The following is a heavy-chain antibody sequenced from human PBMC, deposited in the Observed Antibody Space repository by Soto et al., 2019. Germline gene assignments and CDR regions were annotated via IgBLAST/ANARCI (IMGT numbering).Heavy chain of an antibody. D-gene: IGHD2-15*01. CDR1: GYSFTNYW. Sequence: PGESLKISCKGSGYSFTNYWIGWVRQMPGKGLEWMGIIYPGDSDTRYSPSFQGQVTISADKSISTAYLQWSSLKASDTAVYYCARSRETDTPDFDYWGQGTLVA. V-gene: IGHV5-51*01. CDR3: ARSRETDTPDFDY. J-gene: IGHJ4*02. CDR2: IYPGDSDT.